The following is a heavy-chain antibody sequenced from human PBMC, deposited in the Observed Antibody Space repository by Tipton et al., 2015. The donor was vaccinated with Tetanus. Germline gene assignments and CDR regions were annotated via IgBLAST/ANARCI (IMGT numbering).Heavy chain of an antibody. J-gene: IGHJ5*02. CDR1: GGSISSGGYS. CDR2: IYHSGST. D-gene: IGHD4-17*01. Sequence: LRLSCAVSGGSISSGGYSWSWIRQPPGKGLEWIGYIYHSGSTYYNPSLKSRVTISVDRSKNQFSLKLSSVTAADTAVDYCARGGGGDYGGNWFDPWGQGTLVTVSS. V-gene: IGHV4-30-2*01. CDR3: ARGGGGDYGGNWFDP.